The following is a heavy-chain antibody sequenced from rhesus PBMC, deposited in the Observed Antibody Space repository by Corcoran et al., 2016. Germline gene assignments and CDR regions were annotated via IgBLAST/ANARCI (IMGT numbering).Heavy chain of an antibody. V-gene: IGHV4-80*01. Sequence: QVQLQESGPGLVKPSETLSLTCAVSGGSFSSYWWSWIRQPPGKGLEWIGEINGNIGNTNYNPSLKCRVTISKDASKDSFSLKLSSVTAADTAVYYCARYSTVDTATAYYFDYRGQGVLVTVSS. D-gene: IGHD5-12*01. CDR3: ARYSTVDTATAYYFDY. CDR1: GGSFSSYW. J-gene: IGHJ4*01. CDR2: INGNIGNT.